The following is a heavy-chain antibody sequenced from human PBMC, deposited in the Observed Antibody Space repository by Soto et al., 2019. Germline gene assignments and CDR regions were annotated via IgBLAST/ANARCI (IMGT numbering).Heavy chain of an antibody. CDR2: LSASGATT. Sequence: EVQLLESGGGLVQPGGSLRLSCAASGFTFSTYAMTWVRQAPGKGLKWVSALSASGATTYHADSVKGRFTISRDNSEKTLYLQMNSLRAEDTAVYYCARGLSGSKYYYYGMDVWGQGTTVTVSS. V-gene: IGHV3-23*01. CDR3: ARGLSGSKYYYYGMDV. D-gene: IGHD1-26*01. J-gene: IGHJ6*02. CDR1: GFTFSTYA.